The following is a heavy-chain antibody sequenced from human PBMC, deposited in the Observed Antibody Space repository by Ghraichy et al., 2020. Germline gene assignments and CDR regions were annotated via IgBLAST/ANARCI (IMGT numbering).Heavy chain of an antibody. V-gene: IGHV4-59*08. Sequence: SETLSLTCTVSGGSISSYYWSWIRQPPGKGLEWIGYIYYSGSTNYNPSLKSRVTISVDTSKNQFSLKLSSVTAADTAVYYCARLGEAQGRYSYDCWSGYIDYWGQGTLVTVSS. J-gene: IGHJ4*02. CDR3: ARLGEAQGRYSYDCWSGYIDY. D-gene: IGHD3-3*01. CDR1: GGSISSYY. CDR2: IYYSGST.